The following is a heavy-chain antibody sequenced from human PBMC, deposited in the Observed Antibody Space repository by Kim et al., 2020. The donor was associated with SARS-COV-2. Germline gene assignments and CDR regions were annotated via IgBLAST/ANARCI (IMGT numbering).Heavy chain of an antibody. CDR2: IIPILGIA. Sequence: SVKVSCKASGGTFSSYTISWVRQAPGQGLEWMGRIIPILGIANYAQKFQGRVTITADKSTSTAYMELSSLRSEDTAVYYCARDFEDIVVVPAAVVTYYYYGMDVWGQGTTVTVSS. CDR1: GGTFSSYT. J-gene: IGHJ6*02. V-gene: IGHV1-69*04. CDR3: ARDFEDIVVVPAAVVTYYYYGMDV. D-gene: IGHD2-2*01.